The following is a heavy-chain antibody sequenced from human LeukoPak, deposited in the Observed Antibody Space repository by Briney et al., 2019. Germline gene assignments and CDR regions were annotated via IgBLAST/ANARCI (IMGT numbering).Heavy chain of an antibody. CDR2: ISCDGSNK. Sequence: GGSLRLSCAASGFTFSSYGMHWVRQAPGKGLEWVAVISCDGSNKYYADSVKGRFTISRDNSKNTLYLQMNSLRAEDTAVYYCAKFGTDVYYYDSSGYDDYWGQGTLVTVSS. V-gene: IGHV3-30*18. J-gene: IGHJ4*02. CDR1: GFTFSSYG. D-gene: IGHD3-22*01. CDR3: AKFGTDVYYYDSSGYDDY.